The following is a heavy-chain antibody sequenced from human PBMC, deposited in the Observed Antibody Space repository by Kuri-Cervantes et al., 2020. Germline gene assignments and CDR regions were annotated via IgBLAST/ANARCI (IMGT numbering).Heavy chain of an antibody. CDR2: ISAYNGNT. CDR1: GYTFTSYA. D-gene: IGHD6-19*01. CDR3: ARERTGSRGWLTHPIFDY. Sequence: ASVKVSCKASGYTFTSYAMNWVRQAPGQGLEWMGWISAYNGNTNYAQKLQGRVTMTTDTSTSTAYMELRSLRSDDTAVYYCARERTGSRGWLTHPIFDYWGQGTLVTVSS. J-gene: IGHJ4*02. V-gene: IGHV1-18*01.